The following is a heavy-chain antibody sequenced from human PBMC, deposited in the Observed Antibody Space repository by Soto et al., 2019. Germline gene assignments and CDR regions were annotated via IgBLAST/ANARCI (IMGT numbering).Heavy chain of an antibody. CDR2: IIPIFGTA. Sequence: SVKFSCKASGYIFTDYYMHWVRQAPGQGLEWMGGIIPIFGTANYAQKFQGRVTITADESTSTAYMELSSLRSEDTAVYYCARSPPLYYYDSSGSPHYWGQGTLVTVSS. D-gene: IGHD3-22*01. CDR3: ARSPPLYYYDSSGSPHY. V-gene: IGHV1-69*13. CDR1: GYIFTDYY. J-gene: IGHJ4*02.